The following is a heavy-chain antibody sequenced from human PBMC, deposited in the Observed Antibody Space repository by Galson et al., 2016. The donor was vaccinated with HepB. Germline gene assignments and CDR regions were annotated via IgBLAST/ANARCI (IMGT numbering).Heavy chain of an antibody. CDR2: ISASGGNP. D-gene: IGHD5-12*01. V-gene: IGHV3-23*01. Sequence: SLRLSCAASGFPLRSYAMSWVRQAPGKGLEWVSAISASGGNPYYADSVLGRFTISREHSKNTLYLQMDSRRAEDTAVDYCARGGYDGYEIDYWGQGTLVSVSS. CDR3: ARGGYDGYEIDY. J-gene: IGHJ4*02. CDR1: GFPLRSYA.